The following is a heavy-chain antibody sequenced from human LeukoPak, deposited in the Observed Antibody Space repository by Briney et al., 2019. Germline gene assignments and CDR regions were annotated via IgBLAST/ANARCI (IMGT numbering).Heavy chain of an antibody. CDR2: IYSGGST. CDR1: GLTVSTNY. J-gene: IGHJ3*02. V-gene: IGHV3-66*02. CDR3: ARDRGGYCSSTSCYRPDDFDI. D-gene: IGHD2-2*01. Sequence: GGSLRLSCAASGLTVSTNYMSWFRQAPGKGLEWVSVIYSGGSTYYADSVKGRFTISRDNSKNTLYLQMSSLRAEDTAVYYCARDRGGYCSSTSCYRPDDFDIWGQGTMVTVSS.